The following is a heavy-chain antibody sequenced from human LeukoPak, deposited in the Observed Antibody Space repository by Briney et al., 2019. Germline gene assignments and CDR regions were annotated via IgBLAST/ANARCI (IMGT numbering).Heavy chain of an antibody. D-gene: IGHD4-17*01. V-gene: IGHV4-59*01. Sequence: PGGSLRLSCAASGFTFSSYSMNWVRQAPGKGLEWIGYIFYTGSTFYNPSLQSRVTILLDTSKNQFSLKLSSVSAADTAVYYCVRVVNHGYSDYWGQGTLVTVSS. CDR1: GFTFSSYS. J-gene: IGHJ4*02. CDR3: VRVVNHGYSDY. CDR2: IFYTGST.